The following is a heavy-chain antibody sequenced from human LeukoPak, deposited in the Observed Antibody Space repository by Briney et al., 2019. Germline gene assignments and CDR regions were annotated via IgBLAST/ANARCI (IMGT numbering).Heavy chain of an antibody. J-gene: IGHJ5*02. Sequence: SETLSLTCAVYGGSFSGYYWSWIRQPPGKGLEWIGEINHSGSTNYNPSLKSRVTISVDTSKNQFSLKLSSVTAADTAVYYCARGRESGTQFDPWGPGTLVTVSS. CDR2: INHSGST. CDR3: ARGRESGTQFDP. CDR1: GGSFSGYY. V-gene: IGHV4-34*01. D-gene: IGHD3-3*01.